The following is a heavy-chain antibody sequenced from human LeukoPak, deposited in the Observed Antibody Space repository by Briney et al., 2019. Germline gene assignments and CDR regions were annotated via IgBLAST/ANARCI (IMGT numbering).Heavy chain of an antibody. J-gene: IGHJ6*02. V-gene: IGHV3-11*04. CDR1: EFTIRNHY. Sequence: PGGSLRLSCADSEFTIRNHYVSWIRQAPGKGLEWVSYISGSGSTIYYGDSVKGRFTISRDNSKNTLYLQMNSLRAEDTAVYYCARVLEYYYDSSGYPYGMDVWGQGTTVTVSS. D-gene: IGHD3-22*01. CDR3: ARVLEYYYDSSGYPYGMDV. CDR2: ISGSGSTI.